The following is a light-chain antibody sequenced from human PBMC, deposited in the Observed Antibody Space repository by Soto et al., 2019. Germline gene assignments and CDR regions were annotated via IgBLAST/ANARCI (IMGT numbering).Light chain of an antibody. J-gene: IGLJ2*01. CDR3: QSYDSSLSGVL. CDR2: GNS. CDR1: SSNIGAGYD. V-gene: IGLV1-40*01. Sequence: QPVLTQPPSVSGAPGQRVTISCTGSSSNIGAGYDVHWYQQLPGTAPKLLIYGNSNRPSGVPDRFSGSKSGTSASLAITGLQAEDEADYYCQSYDSSLSGVLFGGGTQLTVL.